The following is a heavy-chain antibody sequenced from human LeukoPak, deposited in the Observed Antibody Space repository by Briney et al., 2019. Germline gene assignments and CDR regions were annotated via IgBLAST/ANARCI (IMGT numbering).Heavy chain of an antibody. Sequence: SGGSLRLSCAASGFTFSGSAMSWVRQAPGEGLEWVSLISYSGANSYYTDSVKGRFTISRDNAKNSLYLQMSSLGAEDTAVYYCARSKYCSGGCWYDFDYWGQGTLVTVSS. J-gene: IGHJ4*02. V-gene: IGHV3-23*01. CDR2: ISYSGANS. CDR1: GFTFSGSA. CDR3: ARSKYCSGGCWYDFDY. D-gene: IGHD2-15*01.